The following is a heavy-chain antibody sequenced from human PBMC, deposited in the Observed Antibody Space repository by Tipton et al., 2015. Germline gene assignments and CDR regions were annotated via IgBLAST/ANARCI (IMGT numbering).Heavy chain of an antibody. CDR2: ISGSSTYI. D-gene: IGHD3-22*01. J-gene: IGHJ4*02. V-gene: IGHV3-21*01. CDR1: GFPFNIYA. CDR3: TREANYYDTSGPRRDY. Sequence: SLRLSCTASGFPFNIYAMNWVRQAPGKGLEWVSYISGSSTYIHYADSVKGRFTISRDNARNSLYLQMNSLRVEDTAVYYCTREANYYDTSGPRRDYWGQGTLVTVSS.